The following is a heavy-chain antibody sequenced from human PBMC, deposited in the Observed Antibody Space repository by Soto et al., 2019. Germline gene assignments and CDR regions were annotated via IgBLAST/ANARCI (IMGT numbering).Heavy chain of an antibody. Sequence: EAQLLESGGGLVQPGESLRLSVAASGFTFRRNAISWFAQAQGKGLEWVSAISDSGTRTYYADSVKGRFTVSRDNSRNTLYLQMNSLRAEDTAVYYCAKVFVATIREGFDYWGQGTLVTVSS. D-gene: IGHD5-12*01. CDR1: GFTFRRNA. V-gene: IGHV3-23*01. J-gene: IGHJ4*02. CDR2: ISDSGTRT. CDR3: AKVFVATIREGFDY.